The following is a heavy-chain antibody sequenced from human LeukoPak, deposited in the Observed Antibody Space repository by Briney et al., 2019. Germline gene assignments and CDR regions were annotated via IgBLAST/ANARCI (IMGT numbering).Heavy chain of an antibody. CDR1: GYTFTDYY. D-gene: IGHD3-9*01. J-gene: IGHJ4*02. CDR3: ARDGLRYFDWLSPYYFDY. V-gene: IGHV1-2*02. Sequence: ASVKVSCEASGYTFTDYYMHWVRQAPGQGLEWMGWINPLSGGTNYAQKFQGRVSMTRDTSISTAYMELSRLRSDDTAVYYCARDGLRYFDWLSPYYFDYWGQGTLVTVSS. CDR2: INPLSGGT.